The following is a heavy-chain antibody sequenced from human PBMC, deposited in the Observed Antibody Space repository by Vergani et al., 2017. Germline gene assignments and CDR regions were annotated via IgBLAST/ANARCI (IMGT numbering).Heavy chain of an antibody. CDR1: GFTFSSYE. CDR2: ISSSGSTI. Sequence: EVQLVESGGGLVQPGGSLRLSCAASGFTFSSYEMNWVRQAPGKGLEWVSYISSSGSTIYYADSVKGRFTISRDNAKNSLYLQMNSLRAEDTAVYYCARYQEYLSWYYYYGMDVWGQGTTVTVSS. J-gene: IGHJ6*02. CDR3: ARYQEYLSWYYYYGMDV. D-gene: IGHD2-15*01. V-gene: IGHV3-48*03.